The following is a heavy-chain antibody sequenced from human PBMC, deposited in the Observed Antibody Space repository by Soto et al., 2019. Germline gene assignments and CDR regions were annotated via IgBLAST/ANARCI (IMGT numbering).Heavy chain of an antibody. CDR3: ARQRYCGYDCYYKHYYGMDV. CDR2: IIPILTTT. Sequence: QVQLVQSGAEVKKPGSSVKVSCRASGDTFSSYTVNWLRQAPGRGLEWMGRIIPILTTTDYAQNFRGRLTITADKSTNTVYMELGSLRSEDTAVYYCARQRYCGYDCYYKHYYGMDVWGQGTTVTVAS. CDR1: GDTFSSYT. D-gene: IGHD2-21*02. V-gene: IGHV1-69*08. J-gene: IGHJ6*02.